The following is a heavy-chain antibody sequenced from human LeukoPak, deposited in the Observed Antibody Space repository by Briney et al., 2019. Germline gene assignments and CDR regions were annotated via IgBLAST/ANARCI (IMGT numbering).Heavy chain of an antibody. V-gene: IGHV3-23*01. CDR1: GFTFSSYA. Sequence: GGSLRLSCAASGFTFSSYAMSWVRQAPGKGLEWVSAISGSGGSTYYADSVKGRFTISRDNSKNTLYLQMNSLRDEDTAVYYCAKYLGSSGYYSAERYWGQGTLVTVSS. CDR2: ISGSGGST. CDR3: AKYLGSSGYYSAERY. D-gene: IGHD3-22*01. J-gene: IGHJ4*02.